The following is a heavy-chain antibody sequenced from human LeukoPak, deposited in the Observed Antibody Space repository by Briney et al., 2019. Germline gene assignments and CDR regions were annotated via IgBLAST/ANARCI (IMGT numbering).Heavy chain of an antibody. Sequence: PSETLSLTPALSRDPIRRNYSWGWIRQPPGKGLEWMGGISNSRPSHYNPSLKSRVTLLLDTSKNQFSLKLSSVSAADTAMYFCAIRVVPLEGDAWGFIGDYWGPGILVTV. CDR3: AIRVVPLEGDAWGFIGDY. V-gene: IGHV4-38-2*01. J-gene: IGHJ4*02. CDR2: ISNSRPS. D-gene: IGHD3-10*01. CDR1: RDPIRRNYS.